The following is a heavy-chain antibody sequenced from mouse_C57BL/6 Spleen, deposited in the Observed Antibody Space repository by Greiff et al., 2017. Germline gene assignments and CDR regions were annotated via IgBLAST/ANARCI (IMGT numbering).Heavy chain of an antibody. CDR1: GYSFTGYY. CDR2: INPSTGGT. Sequence: EVQRVESGPELVKPGASVKISCKASGYSFTGYYMNWVKQSPEKSLEWIGEINPSTGGTTYNQKFKAKATLTVDKSSSTAYMQLKSLTSEDSAVYYCARSTGTYFDVWGTGTTVTGSS. V-gene: IGHV1-42*01. D-gene: IGHD4-1*02. J-gene: IGHJ1*03. CDR3: ARSTGTYFDV.